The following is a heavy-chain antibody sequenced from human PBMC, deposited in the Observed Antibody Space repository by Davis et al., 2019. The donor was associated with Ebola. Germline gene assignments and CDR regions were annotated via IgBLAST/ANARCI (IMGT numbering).Heavy chain of an antibody. Sequence: PGGSLRLSCTVSGGSISSYYWGWIRQPPGKGLEWIGSIYYSGSTYYNPSLKSRVTISVDTSKNQFSLKLSSVTAADTAVYYCARQGRIDIWGQGTMVTVSS. V-gene: IGHV4-39*01. CDR2: IYYSGST. CDR3: ARQGRIDI. J-gene: IGHJ3*02. CDR1: GGSISSYY.